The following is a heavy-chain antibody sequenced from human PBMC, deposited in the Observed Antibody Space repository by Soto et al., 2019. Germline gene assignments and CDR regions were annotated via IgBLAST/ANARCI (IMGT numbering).Heavy chain of an antibody. V-gene: IGHV3-30*18. J-gene: IGHJ4*02. D-gene: IGHD1-26*01. CDR3: AKDTSGIVGATRGY. CDR2: ISYDGSNK. Sequence: QVQLVESGGGVVQPGRSLRLSCAASGFTFSSYGMHWVRQAPGKGLEWVAVISYDGSNKYYADSVKGRFTISRDNSKNTLYLQMNSLRAEDTAVYYCAKDTSGIVGATRGYWGQGTLVTVSS. CDR1: GFTFSSYG.